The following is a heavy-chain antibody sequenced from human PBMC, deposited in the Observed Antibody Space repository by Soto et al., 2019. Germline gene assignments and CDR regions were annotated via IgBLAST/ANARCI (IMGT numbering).Heavy chain of an antibody. J-gene: IGHJ6*02. D-gene: IGHD3-3*01. CDR2: INHSGST. CDR3: ARENFWSGYYKNYYYYYGMDV. CDR1: GGSFSGYY. Sequence: WETLSLTCAVYGGSFSGYYWSWIRQPPGKGLEWIGEINHSGSTNYNPSLKSRVTISVDTSKNQFSLKLSSVTAADTAVYYCARENFWSGYYKNYYYYYGMDVWGQGTTVTVSS. V-gene: IGHV4-34*01.